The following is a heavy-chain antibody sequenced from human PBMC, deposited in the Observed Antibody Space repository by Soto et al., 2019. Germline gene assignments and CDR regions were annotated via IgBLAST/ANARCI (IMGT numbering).Heavy chain of an antibody. Sequence: GGSLRLSCAASGFTFSSYAMSWVRQAPGKGLEWVSAISGSGGSTYYADSVKGRFTISRDNSKNTLYLQMNSLRAEDTAVYYCAKTNGPGYSNGWYGGRDYWGQGTLVTVSS. CDR3: AKTNGPGYSNGWYGGRDY. D-gene: IGHD6-19*01. V-gene: IGHV3-23*01. CDR1: GFTFSSYA. J-gene: IGHJ4*02. CDR2: ISGSGGST.